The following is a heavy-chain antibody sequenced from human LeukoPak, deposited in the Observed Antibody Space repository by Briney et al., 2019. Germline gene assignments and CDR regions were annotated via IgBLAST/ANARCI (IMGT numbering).Heavy chain of an antibody. V-gene: IGHV3-21*05. J-gene: IGHJ4*02. D-gene: IGHD7-27*01. Sequence: GGSLRLSCAVSGITLSNYGMSWVRQAPGKGLEWVANIRGSGSGMGSATYYAGSVKCRVTISRDNAQNALYLQLNSLRAEDTAFYYCARDDNWGFDYWGQGPLVTVSS. CDR1: GITLSNYG. CDR2: IRGSGSGM. CDR3: ARDDNWGFDY.